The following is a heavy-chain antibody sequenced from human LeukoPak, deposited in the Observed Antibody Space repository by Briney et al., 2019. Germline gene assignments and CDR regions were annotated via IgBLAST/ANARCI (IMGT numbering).Heavy chain of an antibody. D-gene: IGHD1-26*01. J-gene: IGHJ4*02. CDR1: GFTFSSYW. Sequence: GGPLRLSCAASGFTFSSYWMHWVRQVPGKGLVWVSRINSDGSSTSYADSVKGRFTISRDNAKNTLYLQMNSLRAEDTAVYYCASRALSGTYYVYYFDYWGQGTLVTVSS. CDR2: INSDGSST. V-gene: IGHV3-74*01. CDR3: ASRALSGTYYVYYFDY.